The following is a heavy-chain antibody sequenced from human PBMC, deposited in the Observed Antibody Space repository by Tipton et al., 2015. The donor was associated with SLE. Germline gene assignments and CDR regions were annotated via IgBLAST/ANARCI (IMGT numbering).Heavy chain of an antibody. Sequence: SLRLSCAASGFIVSSNYMSWVRQAPGKGLEWLSFIRSNTYGGTTQYAASVKGRFTISRDDSKSIAYLEMNSLKTEDTAVYYCARKGYGGTGGLDVWGQGTTVTVSS. CDR2: IRSNTYGGTT. J-gene: IGHJ6*02. CDR3: ARKGYGGTGGLDV. D-gene: IGHD2-15*01. CDR1: GFIVSSNY. V-gene: IGHV3-49*04.